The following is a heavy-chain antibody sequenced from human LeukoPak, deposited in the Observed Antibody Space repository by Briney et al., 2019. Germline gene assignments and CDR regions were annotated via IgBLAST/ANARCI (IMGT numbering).Heavy chain of an antibody. V-gene: IGHV1-69*13. CDR2: IIPIFGTA. D-gene: IGHD3-22*01. CDR3: ARPHYYDSSQEAFDI. Sequence: ASVKVSCKASGGTFSSYAISWERQAPGQGLEWMGGIIPIFGTANYAQKFQGRVTITADESTSTAYMELSSLRSEDTAVYYCARPHYYDSSQEAFDIWGQGTMVTVSS. CDR1: GGTFSSYA. J-gene: IGHJ3*02.